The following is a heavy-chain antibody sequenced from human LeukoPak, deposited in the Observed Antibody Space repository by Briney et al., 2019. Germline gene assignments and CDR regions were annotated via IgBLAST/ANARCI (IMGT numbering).Heavy chain of an antibody. CDR2: INPNSGGT. Sequence: ASVNVSGKASGXTFTGYYMHWVRQAPGQGREWMGWINPNSGGTNYAQKFQGRVTMTRDTSISTAYMELSRLRSDDTAVYYCARDTIRSGSGLGWGQGTLVTVSS. CDR1: GXTFTGYY. CDR3: ARDTIRSGSGLG. V-gene: IGHV1-2*02. J-gene: IGHJ4*02. D-gene: IGHD3-10*01.